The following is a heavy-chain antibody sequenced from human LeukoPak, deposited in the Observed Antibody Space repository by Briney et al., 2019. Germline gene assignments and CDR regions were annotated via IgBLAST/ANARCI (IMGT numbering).Heavy chain of an antibody. J-gene: IGHJ4*02. CDR2: VTSDGRTE. Sequence: GTSLRLSCAASGFIFRNYGFHWVRQAPGRGPEWVAGVTSDGRTEVYVDSVKGRFTLSRDNSKNTVYLQMNWLRSEDTGVYYCARDLGFGAPDDDWDQGTLVTVSS. CDR1: GFIFRNYG. CDR3: ARDLGFGAPDDD. V-gene: IGHV3-30*03. D-gene: IGHD3-10*01.